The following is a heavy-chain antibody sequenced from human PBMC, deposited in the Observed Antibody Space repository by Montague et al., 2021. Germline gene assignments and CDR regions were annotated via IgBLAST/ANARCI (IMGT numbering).Heavy chain of an antibody. CDR2: VNGDGTSI. Sequence: SLRLSCAASGFIFYKSWMHWVRQAPGKGLEWVSRVNGDGTSITYVDSVKGRFTVSRDNAKNTVYVQMNTLRAEDTAVYCCVKGGYYSYDALEIWGQGTVVTVSS. V-gene: IGHV3-74*03. J-gene: IGHJ3*02. D-gene: IGHD3-22*01. CDR3: VKGGYYSYDALEI. CDR1: GFIFYKSW.